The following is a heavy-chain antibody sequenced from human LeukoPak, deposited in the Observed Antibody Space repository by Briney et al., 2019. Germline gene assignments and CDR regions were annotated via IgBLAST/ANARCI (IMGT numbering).Heavy chain of an antibody. J-gene: IGHJ4*02. V-gene: IGHV1-8*01. CDR2: MNPGSGNT. Sequence: ASVRVSCKAFGYAFNIYDINWVRQATGQGLEWMGWMNPGSGNTGFAQKFQGRVTMTRNTSITTAYMELSSLRFEDTAVYYCAVHLPGDYLDRWGQGTLVTVSS. CDR3: AVHLPGDYLDR. CDR1: GYAFNIYD.